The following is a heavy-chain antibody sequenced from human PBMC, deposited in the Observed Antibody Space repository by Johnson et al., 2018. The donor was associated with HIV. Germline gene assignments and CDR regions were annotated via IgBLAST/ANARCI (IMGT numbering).Heavy chain of an antibody. CDR2: TSYDGINK. V-gene: IGHV3-30-3*01. CDR1: GLTFSDFA. D-gene: IGHD1-26*01. CDR3: ARGSSGSWDAFDI. Sequence: VQLVESGGGVVQPGKSLRLSCAASGLTFSDFAMHWVRQAPGKGLEWVAVTSYDGINKYYATSVKGRFTISRDNSKNTLYLQMNSLRAEDTAVYYCARGSSGSWDAFDIWGQGTMVTVSS. J-gene: IGHJ3*02.